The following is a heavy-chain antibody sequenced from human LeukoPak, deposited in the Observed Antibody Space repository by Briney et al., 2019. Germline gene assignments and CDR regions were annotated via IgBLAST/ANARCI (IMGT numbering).Heavy chain of an antibody. CDR2: ISAYKGNT. Sequence: SSVKVSCKASGYTFTSYGISGVRQAPGQGLDGMGWISAYKGNTNYAQKLQGRVTMTTDTSTSTAYMELRSLRSDDTAVYYCARSVRSGGWWVDYFDYWGQGTLVTVSS. CDR1: GYTFTSYG. D-gene: IGHD6-13*01. J-gene: IGHJ4*02. V-gene: IGHV1-18*04. CDR3: ARSVRSGGWWVDYFDY.